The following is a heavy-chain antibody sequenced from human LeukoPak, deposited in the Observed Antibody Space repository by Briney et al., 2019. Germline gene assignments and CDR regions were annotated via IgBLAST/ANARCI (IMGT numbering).Heavy chain of an antibody. V-gene: IGHV3-33*01. Sequence: GGSLRLSCAASGFTFSSYGMHWVRQAPGKGLEWVAVIWYDGSNKYYADSVKGRFTISRDNSKNTLYLQRNSLRAEDTAVYYCARGRRYSGYDYFDYWGQGTLVTVSS. CDR1: GFTFSSYG. CDR3: ARGRRYSGYDYFDY. D-gene: IGHD5-12*01. J-gene: IGHJ4*02. CDR2: IWYDGSNK.